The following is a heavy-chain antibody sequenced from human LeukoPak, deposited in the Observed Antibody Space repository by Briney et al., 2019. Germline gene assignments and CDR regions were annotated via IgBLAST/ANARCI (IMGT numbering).Heavy chain of an antibody. D-gene: IGHD3-3*01. V-gene: IGHV3-30*04. J-gene: IGHJ4*02. CDR2: ISQDGSNK. CDR3: ARDPGHDFWSGFIDY. Sequence: GGSLRLSCAASGFTFSRYAMRWVRQAPGKGLEWVAVISQDGSNKYYTDSVKSRFTISRDNSKNTLYLQMNSLTVEDTAVYYCARDPGHDFWSGFIDYWGRGTLVTVSS. CDR1: GFTFSRYA.